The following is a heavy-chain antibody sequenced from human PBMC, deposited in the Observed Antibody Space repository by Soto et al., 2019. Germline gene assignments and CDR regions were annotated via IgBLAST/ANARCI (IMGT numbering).Heavy chain of an antibody. CDR3: AKDHKNPYYDFWSGYSLVDY. V-gene: IGHV3-30*18. J-gene: IGHJ4*02. CDR2: ISYDGSNK. CDR1: GFTFSSYG. Sequence: GGSLRLSCAASGFTFSSYGMHWVRQAPGKGLEWVAVISYDGSNKYYADSVKGRFTISRDNSKNTLYLKMNSLRAEDTAVYYCAKDHKNPYYDFWSGYSLVDYWGQGTLVTVSS. D-gene: IGHD3-3*01.